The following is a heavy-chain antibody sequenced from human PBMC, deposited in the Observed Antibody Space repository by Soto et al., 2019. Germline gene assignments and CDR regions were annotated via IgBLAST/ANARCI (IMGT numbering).Heavy chain of an antibody. CDR1: GFTFSSYS. D-gene: IGHD6-13*01. CDR3: ARDLGIAAAGFDY. V-gene: IGHV3-21*01. Sequence: EVQLVESGGGLVKPGGSLRLSCAASGFTFSSYSMNWVRQAPGKGLEWVSSISSSSRYIYYADSVKGRFTISRDNAKNSLYLQMNSLRAEDTAVYYCARDLGIAAAGFDYWGQGTLVTVSS. J-gene: IGHJ4*02. CDR2: ISSSSRYI.